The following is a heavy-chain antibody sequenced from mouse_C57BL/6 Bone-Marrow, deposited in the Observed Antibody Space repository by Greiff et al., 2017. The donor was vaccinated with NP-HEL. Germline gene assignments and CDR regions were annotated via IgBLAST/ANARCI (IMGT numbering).Heavy chain of an antibody. D-gene: IGHD2-3*01. CDR2: INSDGGST. CDR1: DYEFPSHD. CDR3: ARHGIYDGYYVYFDV. V-gene: IGHV5-2*01. Sequence: EVHLVESGGGLVQPGASLKLSCESNDYEFPSHDMSWVRKTPGKRLELVAAINSDGGSTYYPDTMERRFTISRDNTKKTLYLQMSSLRSEDTALYYCARHGIYDGYYVYFDVWGTGTTVTVSS. J-gene: IGHJ1*03.